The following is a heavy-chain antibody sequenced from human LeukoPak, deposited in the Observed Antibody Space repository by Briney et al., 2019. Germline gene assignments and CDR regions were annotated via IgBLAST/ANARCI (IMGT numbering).Heavy chain of an antibody. D-gene: IGHD3-16*01. CDR2: IWSDGSNK. Sequence: GGSLRLSCAASGFTFSTYGMHWVRQAPGKGLEWVAFIWSDGSNKYYADSVKGRFTISRDNSKNTLYLQMNSLRADDTAVYYCVKDSSWMGEYYFDYWGQGTLVTVSS. CDR3: VKDSSWMGEYYFDY. V-gene: IGHV3-30*02. J-gene: IGHJ4*02. CDR1: GFTFSTYG.